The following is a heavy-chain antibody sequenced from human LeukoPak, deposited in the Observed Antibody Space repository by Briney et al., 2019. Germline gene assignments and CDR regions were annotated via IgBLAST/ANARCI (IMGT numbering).Heavy chain of an antibody. CDR2: IYFGGSGGT. D-gene: IGHD6-13*01. J-gene: IGHJ4*02. CDR1: GGSFSSTNYF. CDR3: ATGVHGIAAAGDYYFDY. V-gene: IGHV4-39*07. Sequence: SETLSLTCTVSGGSFSSTNYFWGWIRQPPGKGLEWIGTIYFGGSGGTYYNPSLRSRVTISVDTSKNQFSLKLSSVTAADTAVYYCATGVHGIAAAGDYYFDYWGQGTLVTVSS.